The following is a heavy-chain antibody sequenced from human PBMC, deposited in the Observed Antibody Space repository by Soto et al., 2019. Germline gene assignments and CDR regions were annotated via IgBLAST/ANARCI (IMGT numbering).Heavy chain of an antibody. V-gene: IGHV3-21*01. J-gene: IGHJ4*02. Sequence: GGSLRLSCAASGFTFSSYSMNWVRQAPGKGLEWVSSISSSSSYIYYADSVKGRFTISRDNAKNSLYLQMNSLRAEDTAAYYCARETSYYGSGSYPASHFDYWGQGTLVTVSS. CDR2: ISSSSSYI. CDR3: ARETSYYGSGSYPASHFDY. CDR1: GFTFSSYS. D-gene: IGHD3-10*01.